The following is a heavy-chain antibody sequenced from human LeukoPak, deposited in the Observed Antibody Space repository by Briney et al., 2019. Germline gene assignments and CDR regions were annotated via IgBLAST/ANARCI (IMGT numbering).Heavy chain of an antibody. CDR1: GFTFSSYA. V-gene: IGHV3-30-3*01. CDR2: ISYDGSNK. J-gene: IGHJ6*02. Sequence: PGRSLRLSCAASGFTFSSYAMHWVRQAPGKGLEWVAVISYDGSNKYYADSVKGRFTISRDNSKNTLYMQMNSLRADDTAVYYCARGEWSDSSGYYYYYGMDVWGQGTTVTVSS. D-gene: IGHD3-22*01. CDR3: ARGEWSDSSGYYYYYGMDV.